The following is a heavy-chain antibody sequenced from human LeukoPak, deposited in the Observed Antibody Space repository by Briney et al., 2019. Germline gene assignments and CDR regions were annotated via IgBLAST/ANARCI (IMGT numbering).Heavy chain of an antibody. Sequence: ASVKVSCKASGYTFTNYAMNWARQAPGQGLEWMGWINTNNGNTNYVKRLQGRVTMTTDTSTSTAYMELRSLRSDDTAVYYCAREREETYGSGSYTFDHWGQGTLVTVSS. D-gene: IGHD3-10*01. V-gene: IGHV1-18*01. J-gene: IGHJ4*02. CDR1: GYTFTNYA. CDR3: AREREETYGSGSYTFDH. CDR2: INTNNGNT.